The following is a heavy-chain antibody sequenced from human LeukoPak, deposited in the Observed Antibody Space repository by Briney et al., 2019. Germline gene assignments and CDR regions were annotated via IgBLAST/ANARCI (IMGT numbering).Heavy chain of an antibody. CDR2: FDPDNAER. V-gene: IGHV1-24*01. CDR3: ATGQTTPVLVDTLHF. Sequence: ASVKVSCKVSESTVTEFSIHWVRQAPGEGLEWMGGFDPDNAERVFARKFQGRVTMTEDTSTNTAYMELTSLGSEDTAVYYCATGQTTPVLVDTLHFWGQGTRVTVSS. J-gene: IGHJ1*01. CDR1: ESTVTEFS. D-gene: IGHD3-3*01.